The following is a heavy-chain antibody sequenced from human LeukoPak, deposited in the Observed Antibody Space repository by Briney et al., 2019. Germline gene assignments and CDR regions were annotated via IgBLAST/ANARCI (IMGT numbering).Heavy chain of an antibody. CDR2: IYTSGST. CDR3: ARGEPYYDYYYYMDV. V-gene: IGHV4-61*02. J-gene: IGHJ6*03. CDR1: GGSISSGSYY. Sequence: PSETLSLTCTVSGGSISSGSYYWSWIRQPAGKGLEWIGRIYTSGSTNYNPSLKSRVTISVDTSKNQFSLKLSSVTAADTAVYYCARGEPYYDYYYYMDVWGKGTTVTVSS.